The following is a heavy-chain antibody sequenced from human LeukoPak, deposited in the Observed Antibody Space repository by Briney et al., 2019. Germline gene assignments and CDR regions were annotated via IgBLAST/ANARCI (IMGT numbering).Heavy chain of an antibody. CDR3: ARDRGTYYYDTTSHYDAFDI. Sequence: GGSLRLSCAASGFTFSSYAMSWVRQAPGKGLEWVSAISGSGGSTYYADSVKGRFTISRDNSKNTLYLQMNSLRAEDTALYYCARDRGTYYYDTTSHYDAFDIWGQGTMVTVSS. J-gene: IGHJ3*02. CDR2: ISGSGGST. V-gene: IGHV3-23*01. D-gene: IGHD3-22*01. CDR1: GFTFSSYA.